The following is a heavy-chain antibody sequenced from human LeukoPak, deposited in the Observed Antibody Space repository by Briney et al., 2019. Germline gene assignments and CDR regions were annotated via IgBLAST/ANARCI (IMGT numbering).Heavy chain of an antibody. CDR1: GGSISGYY. CDR2: IYNSGNT. J-gene: IGHJ3*02. V-gene: IGHV4-59*01. CDR3: ARYRAFDI. Sequence: PSETLSLTCTVSGGSISGYYWSWIRQPPGEGLEWIGYIYNSGNTNYNLSLKSRLTISVDTSKNQFSLKLTSVTAADTAVYYCARYRAFDIWGRGTLVNVSS.